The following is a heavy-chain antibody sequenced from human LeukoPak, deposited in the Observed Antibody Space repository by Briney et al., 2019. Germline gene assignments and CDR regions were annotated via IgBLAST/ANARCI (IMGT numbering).Heavy chain of an antibody. V-gene: IGHV4-39*01. D-gene: IGHD1-26*01. CDR1: GGSISSSSYY. Sequence: KSSETLSLTCTVSGGSISSSSYYWGWIRQPPGKGLEWIGSIYYSGSTYYNPSLKSRVTISVDTSKNQFSLKLSSVTAADTAVYYCARARWELHMNFDYWGQGTLVTVSS. J-gene: IGHJ4*02. CDR2: IYYSGST. CDR3: ARARWELHMNFDY.